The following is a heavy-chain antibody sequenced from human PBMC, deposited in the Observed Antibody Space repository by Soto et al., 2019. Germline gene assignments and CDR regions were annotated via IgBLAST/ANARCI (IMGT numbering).Heavy chain of an antibody. Sequence: SETLSLTCSVSGDSISNSRFYWAWIRQPPGEGLERIGSIYHTGNAYYNTSLKSRVTISVDTSKNFFSLKLTSVTAADAALYFCARDFFDSSDYTTNWFDPWGQGTLVTVSS. J-gene: IGHJ5*02. CDR3: ARDFFDSSDYTTNWFDP. D-gene: IGHD3-22*01. V-gene: IGHV4-39*02. CDR1: GDSISNSRFY. CDR2: IYHTGNA.